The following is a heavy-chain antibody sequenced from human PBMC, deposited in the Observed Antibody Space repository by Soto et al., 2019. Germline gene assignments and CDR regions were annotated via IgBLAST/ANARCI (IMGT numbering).Heavy chain of an antibody. J-gene: IGHJ4*02. Sequence: QVQLVQSGAEVKKPGASVKVSCKASGYTFTSSDINWVRQASGQGLEWLGWMNPNNDNTGYAQKFQGRVTMTKNTPISTAYLELSSLSSKETTVYYCAMGESSGNFAYLGQGTLVTVAS. V-gene: IGHV1-8*01. CDR1: GYTFTSSD. CDR3: AMGESSGNFAY. D-gene: IGHD6-25*01. CDR2: MNPNNDNT.